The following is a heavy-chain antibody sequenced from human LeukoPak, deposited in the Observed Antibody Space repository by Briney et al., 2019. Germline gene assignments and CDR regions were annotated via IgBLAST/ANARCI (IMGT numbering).Heavy chain of an antibody. Sequence: PSETLSLTCSVSGVSISSYYWSWLRQPPGKGLEWIGYIYYTGSTNYNPSLKSRVTISVDTSKNQFSLKLNSVTAADTAVYYCARELCSTTTCYFDYWGQGTLVTVSS. CDR2: IYYTGST. V-gene: IGHV4-59*01. J-gene: IGHJ4*02. D-gene: IGHD2-2*01. CDR3: ARELCSTTTCYFDY. CDR1: GVSISSYY.